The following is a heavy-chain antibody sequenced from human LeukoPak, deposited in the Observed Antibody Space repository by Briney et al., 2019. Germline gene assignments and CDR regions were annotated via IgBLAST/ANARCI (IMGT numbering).Heavy chain of an antibody. V-gene: IGHV3-30*18. J-gene: IGHJ4*02. CDR3: AKGHSDYGTGFDL. CDR1: SFTFSSYG. D-gene: IGHD4-17*01. Sequence: GGSLRLSCAASSFTFSSYGMHWVRQAPGKGLEWVAVISYDGSNKYYADSVKGRFTISRDNSKNTLYLQMNSLRAEDTAVYYCAKGHSDYGTGFDLWGQGTLVTVPS. CDR2: ISYDGSNK.